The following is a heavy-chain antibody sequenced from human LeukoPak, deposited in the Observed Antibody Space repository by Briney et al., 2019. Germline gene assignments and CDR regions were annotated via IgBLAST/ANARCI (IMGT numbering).Heavy chain of an antibody. CDR1: GGTFSSYT. V-gene: IGHV1-69*02. CDR2: IIPILGIA. D-gene: IGHD3-22*01. J-gene: IGHJ4*02. CDR3: ARGTYYYDSSGSNPRWDYFDY. Sequence: SSVKVSCKASGGTFSSYTISWVRQAPGQGLEWMGRIIPILGIANYAQKFQGRVTITADKSTSTAYMELSSLRSEDTAVYYCARGTYYYDSSGSNPRWDYFDYWGQGTLVTVSS.